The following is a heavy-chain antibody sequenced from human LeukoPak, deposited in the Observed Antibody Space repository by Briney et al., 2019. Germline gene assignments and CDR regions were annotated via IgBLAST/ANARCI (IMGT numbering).Heavy chain of an antibody. CDR2: INHSGST. D-gene: IGHD3-10*01. CDR3: ARSTSSGSYYEN. J-gene: IGHJ4*02. Sequence: SETLSLTCAVYGGSFSGYYWSWIRQPPGKGLEWIGEINHSGSTNYNPSLKSRVTISVDRTKNQFSLKLTSVTAADTAVYFCARSTSSGSYYENWGQGSLVIVSA. V-gene: IGHV4-34*01. CDR1: GGSFSGYY.